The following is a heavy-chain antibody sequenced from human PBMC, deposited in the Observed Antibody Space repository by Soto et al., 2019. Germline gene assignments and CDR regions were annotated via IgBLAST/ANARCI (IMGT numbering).Heavy chain of an antibody. D-gene: IGHD2-15*01. V-gene: IGHV1-3*01. CDR2: INAGNGNT. Sequence: ASVKVSCKASGYTFTSYAMHWVRQAPGQRLEWMGWINAGNGNTKYSQKFQGRVTITRGTSASTAYMGLSSLRSEDTAVYYCARHPGGSLTQFDPWGQGTLVTVSS. J-gene: IGHJ5*02. CDR1: GYTFTSYA. CDR3: ARHPGGSLTQFDP.